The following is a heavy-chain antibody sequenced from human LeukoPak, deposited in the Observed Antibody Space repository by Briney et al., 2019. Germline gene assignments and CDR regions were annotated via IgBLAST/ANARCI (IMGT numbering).Heavy chain of an antibody. V-gene: IGHV3-21*01. Sequence: PGGSLRLSCAASGFTFSTYYMNWVRQAPGKGLEWVSAISSSSNYIYYADSVKGRFTISRDNAKNSLYLQMNSLRAEDTDVYYCARDVGASAPDAFDIWGQGTMVTVSS. CDR1: GFTFSTYY. CDR2: ISSSSNYI. CDR3: ARDVGASAPDAFDI. D-gene: IGHD1-26*01. J-gene: IGHJ3*02.